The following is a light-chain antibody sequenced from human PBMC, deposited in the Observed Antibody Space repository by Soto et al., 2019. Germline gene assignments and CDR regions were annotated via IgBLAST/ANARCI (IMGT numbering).Light chain of an antibody. V-gene: IGLV2-14*01. J-gene: IGLJ2*01. CDR2: DVS. CDR3: SSYTSSSTLV. Sequence: QSALTQPASVSGSPGQSITISCIGTSSDVGGYSYVSWYQQHPGKAPKLMIYDVSNRPSGVSNRFSGSKSGNTASLTISGLQAEDEADYYCSSYTSSSTLVFGGGTQLTVL. CDR1: SSDVGGYSY.